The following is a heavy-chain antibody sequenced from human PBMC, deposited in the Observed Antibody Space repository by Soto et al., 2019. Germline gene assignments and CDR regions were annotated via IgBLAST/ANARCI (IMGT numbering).Heavy chain of an antibody. CDR3: AKEGSTGLYYFDY. V-gene: IGHV3-23*01. CDR1: GFTFNNYA. Sequence: EVQRLESGGGLVQPGGSLRLSCAASGFTFNNYAMSWVRQAPGKGLDWVSTISDSGGSAYYAASVKGRFTISRDDSRNTIYLQMNSLRAGDTAVSYCAKEGSTGLYYFDYWGQGTLVTVSS. J-gene: IGHJ4*02. D-gene: IGHD7-27*01. CDR2: ISDSGGSA.